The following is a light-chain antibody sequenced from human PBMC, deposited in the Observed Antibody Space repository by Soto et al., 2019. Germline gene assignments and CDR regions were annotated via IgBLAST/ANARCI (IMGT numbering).Light chain of an antibody. Sequence: QSVLTQPASVSGSPGQSISISCTGSSSDVGAYNYVAWYQQKPGKAPKLLIYEVDNRPSGISHRFSGSKSGNTASLTISGLQADDEADYYCCSLTTSHTYVFGSGTKVTVL. V-gene: IGLV2-14*01. CDR3: CSLTTSHTYV. CDR2: EVD. J-gene: IGLJ1*01. CDR1: SSDVGAYNY.